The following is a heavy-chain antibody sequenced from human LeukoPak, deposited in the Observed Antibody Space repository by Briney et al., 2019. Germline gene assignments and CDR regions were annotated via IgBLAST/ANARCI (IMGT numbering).Heavy chain of an antibody. D-gene: IGHD5-12*01. CDR1: GGPISSGDYY. CDR2: INYSGST. CDR3: ARGGYDRHIDY. J-gene: IGHJ4*02. Sequence: PSQTLSLTRTVSGGPISSGDYYWSWTRQPPGKGLEWIGYINYSGSTYYNPSLKSRVTISVDTSKNQFSLKLSSVTAADTAVYYCARGGYDRHIDYWGQGTLVTVSS. V-gene: IGHV4-30-4*08.